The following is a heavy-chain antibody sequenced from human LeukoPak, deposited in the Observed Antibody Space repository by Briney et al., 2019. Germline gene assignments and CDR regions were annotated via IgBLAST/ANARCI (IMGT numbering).Heavy chain of an antibody. CDR1: GYSISNGYH. CDR2: IYYSGST. CDR3: AKQWLRNAFDI. J-gene: IGHJ3*02. V-gene: IGHV4-38-2*01. Sequence: RPSETLSLTCGVSGYSISNGYHWGWIRQPPGKGLEWIGYIYYSGSTYYNPSLKSRVTISVDTSKNQFSLKLTSVTAADTAVYYCAKQWLRNAFDIWGQGTMVTVSS. D-gene: IGHD3-22*01.